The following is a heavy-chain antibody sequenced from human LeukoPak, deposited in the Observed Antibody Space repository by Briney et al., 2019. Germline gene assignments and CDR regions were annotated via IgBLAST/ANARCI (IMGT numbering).Heavy chain of an antibody. Sequence: GGSLRLTCAASGFTLSSYAMSWVRQAPGKGLEWVSAISGSGGSTYYADSVKGRFTISRDNSKNTLYLQMNSLRAEDTAVYYCAAPPGYSSGWYEGGMDVWGQGTTVTVSS. V-gene: IGHV3-23*01. CDR1: GFTLSSYA. D-gene: IGHD6-19*01. J-gene: IGHJ6*02. CDR2: ISGSGGST. CDR3: AAPPGYSSGWYEGGMDV.